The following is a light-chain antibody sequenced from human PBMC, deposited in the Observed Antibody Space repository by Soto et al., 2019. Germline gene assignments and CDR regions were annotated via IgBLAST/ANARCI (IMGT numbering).Light chain of an antibody. CDR1: QSITNNY. CDR2: GAS. Sequence: LLTQSPGTLSLSPGERATLSCRASQSITNNYLAWYQQKPGRAHRPRIYGASSRATGIPDRLSGSGSGTDFTLTISRLEPEDFAMYYCQQYGYLVTFGGGTKVDIK. CDR3: QQYGYLVT. V-gene: IGKV3-20*01. J-gene: IGKJ4*01.